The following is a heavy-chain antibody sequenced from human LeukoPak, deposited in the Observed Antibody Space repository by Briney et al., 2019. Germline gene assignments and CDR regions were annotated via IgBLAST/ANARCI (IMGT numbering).Heavy chain of an antibody. Sequence: GGSLRLSCAASGFTFSNYAMSWVRQAPGKGLEWVSAISGSGGSTYYADSVKGRFTISKDNSKNTLYLQMNNLGAEDTAMYYCARESQFSSGWYYFDSWGQGTLVTVSS. CDR1: GFTFSNYA. D-gene: IGHD6-19*01. V-gene: IGHV3-23*01. J-gene: IGHJ4*02. CDR3: ARESQFSSGWYYFDS. CDR2: ISGSGGST.